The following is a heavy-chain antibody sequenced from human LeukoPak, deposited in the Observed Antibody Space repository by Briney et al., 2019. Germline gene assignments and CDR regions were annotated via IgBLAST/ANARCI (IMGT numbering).Heavy chain of an antibody. D-gene: IGHD4-23*01. J-gene: IGHJ4*02. CDR1: GITFSSYG. CDR2: INVDGSRT. Sequence: GGSLRLSCAASGITFSSYGMSWVRQAPGKGLVWVSRINVDGSRTNYADSVQGRFTISRDNAKNTVYLQVNSLRAEDTAVYYCTRDSRGKAFDYWGQGTLVTVSS. V-gene: IGHV3-74*01. CDR3: TRDSRGKAFDY.